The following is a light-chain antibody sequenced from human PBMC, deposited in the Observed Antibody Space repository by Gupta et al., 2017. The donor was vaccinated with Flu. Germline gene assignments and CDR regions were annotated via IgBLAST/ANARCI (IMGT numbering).Light chain of an antibody. V-gene: IGKV4-1*01. CDR1: QTGLYSSNSKNY. CDR3: QQYYDTCSWT. Sequence: IVMTPSPDSLAVSLGERATINCKSSQTGLYSSNSKNYLAWYQQKPGQPPTLLIYWASTRESGVTDRFSGSGSATDFTPTTSSLQAEDVAVYYCQQYYDTCSWTFGQGTKVEIK. J-gene: IGKJ1*01. CDR2: WAS.